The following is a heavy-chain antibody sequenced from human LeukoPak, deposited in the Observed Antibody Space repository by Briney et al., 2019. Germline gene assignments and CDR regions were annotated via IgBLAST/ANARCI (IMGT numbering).Heavy chain of an antibody. CDR2: ISAYNGNT. Sequence: ASVKVSCKASGYTFTSYGISWVRQAPGQGLKWMGWISAYNGNTNYAQKLQGRVTMTTDTSTSTAYMELRSLRSDDTAVYYCARDRGYSYGYNYYYMDVWGKGTTVTVSS. D-gene: IGHD5-18*01. CDR1: GYTFTSYG. J-gene: IGHJ6*03. CDR3: ARDRGYSYGYNYYYMDV. V-gene: IGHV1-18*01.